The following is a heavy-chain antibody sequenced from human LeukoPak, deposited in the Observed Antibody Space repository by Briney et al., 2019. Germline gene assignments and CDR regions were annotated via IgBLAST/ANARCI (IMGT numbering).Heavy chain of an antibody. CDR2: INPDSGGT. J-gene: IGHJ4*02. CDR3: ARSKDFDY. D-gene: IGHD5/OR15-5a*01. Sequence: ASVTVSCKASGYTFTAYYMHWVRQAPGQGLEWMGLINPDSGGTNYAQKFQGRVTMTRDTSISTAYMELRSLRSDDTAVYYCARSKDFDYWGQGTLVIVSS. CDR1: GYTFTAYY. V-gene: IGHV1-2*02.